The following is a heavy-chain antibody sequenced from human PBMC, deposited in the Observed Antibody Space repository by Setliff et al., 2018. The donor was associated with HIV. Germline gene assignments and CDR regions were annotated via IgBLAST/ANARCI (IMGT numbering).Heavy chain of an antibody. D-gene: IGHD2-2*01. CDR2: IYYSGST. V-gene: IGHV4-39*01. Sequence: SETLSLTCTVSGGSISSSSYYWGWIRQPPGKGLEWIGSIYYSGSTYYDPSLKSRVTISVDTSKNQFSLKLSSVTAADTAVYYCARLYYLVGNWFDPWGQGTLVTVSS. CDR1: GGSISSSSYY. J-gene: IGHJ5*02. CDR3: ARLYYLVGNWFDP.